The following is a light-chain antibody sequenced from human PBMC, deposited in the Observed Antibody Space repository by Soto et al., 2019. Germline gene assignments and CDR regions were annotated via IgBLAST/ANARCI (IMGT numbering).Light chain of an antibody. CDR3: QQYGSSPPLS. CDR2: GAS. Sequence: EIVLTQSPGTLSLSPGERATLSCRASQSVSSYYLAWYQQKPGQPPRLLIYGASSRATGIPDRFSGSGSGTDFTLTISRLEPEDFAVYSCQQYGSSPPLSFGGGTKVEIK. CDR1: QSVSSYY. J-gene: IGKJ4*01. V-gene: IGKV3-20*01.